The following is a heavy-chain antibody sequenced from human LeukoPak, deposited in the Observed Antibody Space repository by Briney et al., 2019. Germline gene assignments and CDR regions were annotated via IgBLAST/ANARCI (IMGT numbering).Heavy chain of an antibody. CDR3: AREELLGAYYYYGMDV. D-gene: IGHD1-26*01. CDR2: IKQDGSKK. J-gene: IGHJ6*02. CDR1: GFTFSSYW. V-gene: IGHV3-7*01. Sequence: GGSLRLSCAASGFTFSSYWMSWVREAPGKRLEWVANIKQDGSKKYYVDSVKGRFTISRDNAKNSLYLQMNSLRAEDTAVYYCAREELLGAYYYYGMDVWGQGTTVTVSS.